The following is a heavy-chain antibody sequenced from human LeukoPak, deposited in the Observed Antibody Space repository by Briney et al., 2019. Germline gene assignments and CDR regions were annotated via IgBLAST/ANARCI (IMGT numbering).Heavy chain of an antibody. CDR1: GGSFSGYY. J-gene: IGHJ5*02. Sequence: SETLSLTCAVYGGSFSGYYWSWIRQPPGKGLEWIGEINHSGSTNYNPSLKRRVTISVDTSKNQFSLKLSSVTAADTAVYYCASRDGWSGSYHGFDPWGQGTLVTVSS. V-gene: IGHV4-34*01. CDR2: INHSGST. CDR3: ASRDGWSGSYHGFDP. D-gene: IGHD1-26*01.